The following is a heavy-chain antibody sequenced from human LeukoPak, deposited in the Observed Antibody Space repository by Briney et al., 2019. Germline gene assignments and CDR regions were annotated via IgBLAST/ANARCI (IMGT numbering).Heavy chain of an antibody. CDR2: ISWNSGSI. CDR1: GFTFDDYA. J-gene: IGHJ6*02. Sequence: GRSLRLSCAASGFTFDDYAMHWVRQAPGKGLEWVSGISWNSGSIGYADSVKGRFTISRDNAKNSLYLQMNSLRAEDTALCYCAKETAMVSSYYYGLDVWGQGTTVTVSS. V-gene: IGHV3-9*01. D-gene: IGHD5-18*01. CDR3: AKETAMVSSYYYGLDV.